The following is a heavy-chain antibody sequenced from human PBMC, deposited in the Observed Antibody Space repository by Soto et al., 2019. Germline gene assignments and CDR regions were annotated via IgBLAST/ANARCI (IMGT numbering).Heavy chain of an antibody. CDR3: ARLLPAAAIDPGYYGMDV. V-gene: IGHV1-69*01. D-gene: IGHD2-2*01. J-gene: IGHJ6*02. Sequence: QVQLVHSGAEVKKPGSSVKVSCKASRGTFSSYAISWVRQAPGPGLERMGGIIPIFGTANYAQKFQGRVTITADESTSTAYRELSSLRSADTAVYYCARLLPAAAIDPGYYGMDVWGQGTTVTVSS. CDR2: IIPIFGTA. CDR1: RGTFSSYA.